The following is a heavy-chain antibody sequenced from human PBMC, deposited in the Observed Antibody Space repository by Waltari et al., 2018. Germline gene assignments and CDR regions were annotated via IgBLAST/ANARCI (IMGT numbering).Heavy chain of an antibody. CDR3: VRDQYFDFWSGYPPGWFDP. J-gene: IGHJ5*02. CDR1: GFTFGAYW. D-gene: IGHD3-3*01. CDR2: IKTDGSGP. V-gene: IGHV3-74*01. Sequence: EGQLVESGGGLVQPGGSLRLSCAASGFTFGAYWMHWVRQAPGKGLEWVSRIKTDGSGPTYADSVKGRFTISRDNGKNTLFLQMNSLRAEDTAVYYCVRDQYFDFWSGYPPGWFDPWGQGTLVTVSS.